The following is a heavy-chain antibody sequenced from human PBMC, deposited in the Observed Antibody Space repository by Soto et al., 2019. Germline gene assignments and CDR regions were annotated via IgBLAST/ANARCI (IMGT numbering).Heavy chain of an antibody. J-gene: IGHJ4*02. Sequence: GGSLRLSCAASGFTFSSYAMSWVRQAPGKGLEWVSAISGSGGSTYYADSVKGRFTTSRDNSKNTLYLQMNSLRAEETAVYYCEKPPIAAYDYWGKGTLVTVSS. CDR1: GFTFSSYA. CDR3: EKPPIAAYDY. V-gene: IGHV3-23*01. CDR2: ISGSGGST. D-gene: IGHD6-6*01.